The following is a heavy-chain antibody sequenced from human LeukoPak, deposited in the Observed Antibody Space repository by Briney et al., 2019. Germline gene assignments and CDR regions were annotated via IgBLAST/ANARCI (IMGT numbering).Heavy chain of an antibody. D-gene: IGHD2-15*01. CDR2: INHSGST. CDR3: ARGPNCSGGSRYRPTYYYYGMDV. J-gene: IGHJ6*02. CDR1: GGSFSGYY. Sequence: PSETLSLTCAVYGGSFSGYYWSWIRQPPGKGLEWIGEINHSGSTNYNPSLKSRVTISVDTSKNQFSLKLSSVTAADTAVYYCARGPNCSGGSRYRPTYYYYGMDVWGQGTTVTVSS. V-gene: IGHV4-34*01.